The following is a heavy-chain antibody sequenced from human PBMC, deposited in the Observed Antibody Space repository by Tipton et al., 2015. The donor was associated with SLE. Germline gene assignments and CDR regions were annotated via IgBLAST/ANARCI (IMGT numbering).Heavy chain of an antibody. D-gene: IGHD4-23*01. CDR2: VYPGDSDT. CDR3: ARRETGDNSGDAFDI. V-gene: IGHV5-51*01. CDR1: GYRFTSNW. Sequence: QSGAEVKKPGESLKISCKGSGYRFTSNWIAWVRQMPGKGLEWMGIVYPGDSDTRYSPSFQGHVTFSADQSISTAYLQWSSLKASDTAMYYCARRETGDNSGDAFDIWGQGTMVTVSS. J-gene: IGHJ3*02.